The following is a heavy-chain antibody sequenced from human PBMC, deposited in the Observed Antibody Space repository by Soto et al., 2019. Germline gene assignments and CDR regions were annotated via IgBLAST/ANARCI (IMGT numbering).Heavy chain of an antibody. D-gene: IGHD1-26*01. CDR2: ISGSGGST. CDR3: AKGRYSGPSAADY. CDR1: GFTFSSYA. V-gene: IGHV3-23*01. J-gene: IGHJ4*02. Sequence: EVQLLESGGGLVQPGGSLRLSCAASGFTFSSYAMSWVRQAPGKGLEWVSAISGSGGSTYYADSVKGRFTISRDNSKNTRYLQMNSLRAEDTAVYYCAKGRYSGPSAADYWGQGTLVTVSS.